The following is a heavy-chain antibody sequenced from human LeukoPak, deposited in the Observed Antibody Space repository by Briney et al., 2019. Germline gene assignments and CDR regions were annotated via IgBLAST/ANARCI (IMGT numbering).Heavy chain of an antibody. CDR3: ARDYVWGSYRSTDFDY. J-gene: IGHJ4*02. CDR1: GGSISSGDYY. Sequence: SQTLSLTCTVSGGSISSGDYYWSWIRQPPGKGLEWIGYIYYSGSTYYNPSLKSRVTISLDTSKNQFSLKLSSVTAADTAVYYCARDYVWGSYRSTDFDYWGQGTLVTVSS. V-gene: IGHV4-30-4*08. CDR2: IYYSGST. D-gene: IGHD3-16*02.